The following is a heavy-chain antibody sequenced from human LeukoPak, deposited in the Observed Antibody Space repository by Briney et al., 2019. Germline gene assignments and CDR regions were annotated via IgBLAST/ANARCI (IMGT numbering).Heavy chain of an antibody. D-gene: IGHD6-19*01. Sequence: GESLKISCKGSGYSFTSYWIGWVRQMPGKGLEWMGIIYPGDSDTRYSRSFQGQVTISADKSISTAYLQWSSLKASDTAMYYCARAPYSSGFTGYMDVWGKGTTVTVSS. CDR2: IYPGDSDT. J-gene: IGHJ6*03. V-gene: IGHV5-51*01. CDR3: ARAPYSSGFTGYMDV. CDR1: GYSFTSYW.